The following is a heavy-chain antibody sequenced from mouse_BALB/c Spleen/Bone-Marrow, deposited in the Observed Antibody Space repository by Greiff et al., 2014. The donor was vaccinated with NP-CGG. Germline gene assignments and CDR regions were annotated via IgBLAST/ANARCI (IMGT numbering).Heavy chain of an antibody. CDR2: IYPGDGDT. D-gene: IGHD2-3*01. Sequence: QVQLQQSGAELVRPGSSVKISCKASGYAFSSYWMNWVKQRPGQGLEWIGQIYPGDGDTNYNGKFKGKATLTADKSSSTAYMQLSSLTSEDSAVYFCARLDGYYLYYAMDYWGQGTSVTVSS. J-gene: IGHJ4*01. V-gene: IGHV1-80*01. CDR3: ARLDGYYLYYAMDY. CDR1: GYAFSSYW.